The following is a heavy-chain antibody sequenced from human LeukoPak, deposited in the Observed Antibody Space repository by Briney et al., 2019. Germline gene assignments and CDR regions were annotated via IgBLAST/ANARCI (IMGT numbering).Heavy chain of an antibody. CDR2: IKQDGSEK. CDR1: GFTFSSYW. Sequence: GGSLRLSCAASGFTFSSYWMSWVRQAPGKGLEWVANIKQDGSEKYYVDSVKGRFTISRDNAKNTLYLQMNSLRAEDTAVYYCASSWGATTIDYWGQGTLVPVSS. J-gene: IGHJ4*02. V-gene: IGHV3-7*01. D-gene: IGHD1-26*01. CDR3: ASSWGATTIDY.